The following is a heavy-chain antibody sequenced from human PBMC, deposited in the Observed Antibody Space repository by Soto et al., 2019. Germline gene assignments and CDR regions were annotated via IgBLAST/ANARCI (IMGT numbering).Heavy chain of an antibody. CDR1: GFTFSSYS. CDR2: ISSSSSYI. J-gene: IGHJ6*02. Sequence: LSLTCAASGFTFSSYSMNWVRQAPGKGLEWVSSISSSSSYIYYADSVKGRFTISRDNAKNSLYLQMNSLRAEDTAVYYCARVEAAPYYYYGMDVWGQGTTVTVSS. D-gene: IGHD6-6*01. CDR3: ARVEAAPYYYYGMDV. V-gene: IGHV3-21*01.